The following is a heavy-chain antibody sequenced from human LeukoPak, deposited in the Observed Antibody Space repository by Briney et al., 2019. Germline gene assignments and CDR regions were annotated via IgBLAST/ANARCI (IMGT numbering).Heavy chain of an antibody. J-gene: IGHJ6*03. CDR1: GFTFDDYA. V-gene: IGHV3-43*02. D-gene: IGHD5-24*01. CDR2: ISGDGGST. CDR3: AKDSYNSFYYYYYYMDV. Sequence: PGGSLRLSCAASGFTFDDYAMHWVRQAPGKGLEWVSLISGDGGSTYYADSVRGRFTISRDNSKNSLYLQMNTLRAEDTALYYCAKDSYNSFYYYYYYMDVWGKGTTVTVSS.